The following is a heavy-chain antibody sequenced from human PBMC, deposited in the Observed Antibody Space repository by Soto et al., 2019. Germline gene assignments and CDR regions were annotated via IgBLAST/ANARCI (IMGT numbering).Heavy chain of an antibody. D-gene: IGHD6-19*01. V-gene: IGHV3-73*02. Sequence: EVQLVESGGGLVQPGGSLNFSCAASGFNFRGSAMHWVRQASGNGLEWVGRIRSKANSYATAYAASVKGRFTISRDDSKNTAYLQMYSLKTEDTAVYYCTFTPRIAVAGTEPWGQGTLVTVSS. CDR3: TFTPRIAVAGTEP. CDR1: GFNFRGSA. J-gene: IGHJ5*02. CDR2: IRSKANSYAT.